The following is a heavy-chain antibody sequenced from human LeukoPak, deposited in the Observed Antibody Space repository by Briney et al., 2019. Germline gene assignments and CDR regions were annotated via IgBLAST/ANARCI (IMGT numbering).Heavy chain of an antibody. D-gene: IGHD3-10*01. Sequence: SETLSLTCTVSGGSISSSSYYWGWIRQPPGKGLEWIGSIYYSGSTYYNPSLKSRVTISVDTSKNQFSLKLSSVTAADTAVYYCARQMARGVTWYYYYGMDVWGQGTTVTVSS. CDR1: GGSISSSSYY. CDR3: ARQMARGVTWYYYYGMDV. J-gene: IGHJ6*02. CDR2: IYYSGST. V-gene: IGHV4-39*01.